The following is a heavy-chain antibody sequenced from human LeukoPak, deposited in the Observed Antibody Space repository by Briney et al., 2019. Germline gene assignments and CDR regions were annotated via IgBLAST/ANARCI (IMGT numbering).Heavy chain of an antibody. CDR2: IYHSGST. CDR3: ARGQGDRYCSGGSCYFRSYYYYYYYMDV. CDR1: GYSISSDYY. V-gene: IGHV4-38-2*02. D-gene: IGHD2-15*01. J-gene: IGHJ6*03. Sequence: SETLSLTCTVSGYSISSDYYWGWVRQPPGKGLEWIGSIYHSGSTYYNPSLKSRVTISVDTSKNQFSLKLSSVTAGDTAVYYCARGQGDRYCSGGSCYFRSYYYYYYYMDVWGKGTTVTVSS.